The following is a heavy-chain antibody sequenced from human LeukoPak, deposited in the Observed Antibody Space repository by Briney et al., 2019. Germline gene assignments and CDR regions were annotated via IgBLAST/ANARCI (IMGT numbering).Heavy chain of an antibody. CDR2: IRYDGSNK. J-gene: IGHJ3*02. CDR1: GFTFSSYG. CDR3: AKASSYSSGWYGGDAFDI. Sequence: PGGSLRLSCAASGFTFSSYGMHWVRQAPGKGLEWVAFIRYDGSNKNYADSVKGRFTISRDNSKNTLYLQMSSLRAEDTAVYYCAKASSYSSGWYGGDAFDIWGQGTMVTVSS. D-gene: IGHD6-19*01. V-gene: IGHV3-30*02.